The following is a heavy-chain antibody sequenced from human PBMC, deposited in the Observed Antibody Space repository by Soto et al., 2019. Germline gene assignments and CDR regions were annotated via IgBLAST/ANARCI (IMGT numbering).Heavy chain of an antibody. CDR2: IYTSGST. D-gene: IGHD4-17*01. V-gene: IGHV4-4*07. Sequence: SETLSLACTVSGGSISSYYWSWIRQPAGKGLEWIGRIYTSGSTNYNPSLKSRVTMSVDTSKNQFSLKLSSVTAADTAVYYCARDLEGYGDYVGKYNWFDPWGQGTLVTVSS. CDR3: ARDLEGYGDYVGKYNWFDP. J-gene: IGHJ5*02. CDR1: GGSISSYY.